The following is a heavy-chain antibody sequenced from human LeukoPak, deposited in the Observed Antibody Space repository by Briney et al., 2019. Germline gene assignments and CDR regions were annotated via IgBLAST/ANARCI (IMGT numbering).Heavy chain of an antibody. CDR2: INPNSGGT. Sequence: ASVTVSCKASGYTFTGYYMHWVRQAPGQGLEWMGWINPNSGGTNYAQKFQGRVTMTRDTSISTAYMELSRLRSDDTAVYYCARGSLRGYSYGYGYRGQGTLVTVSS. J-gene: IGHJ4*02. CDR3: ARGSLRGYSYGYGY. D-gene: IGHD5-18*01. V-gene: IGHV1-2*02. CDR1: GYTFTGYY.